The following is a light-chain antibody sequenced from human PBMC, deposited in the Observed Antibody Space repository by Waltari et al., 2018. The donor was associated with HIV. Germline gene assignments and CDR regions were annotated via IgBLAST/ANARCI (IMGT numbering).Light chain of an antibody. J-gene: IGLJ3*02. Sequence: QSVLTQPPSASGTPGQRVTISCSGSSSNIGGNTVSWYQQLPGTAPKLLIYSNNQRPSGVPDRFSGSRSGTSASLAISGLQSEDETDYYWATWDDSLNGWVFGGGTKLTVL. V-gene: IGLV1-44*01. CDR3: ATWDDSLNGWV. CDR2: SNN. CDR1: SSNIGGNT.